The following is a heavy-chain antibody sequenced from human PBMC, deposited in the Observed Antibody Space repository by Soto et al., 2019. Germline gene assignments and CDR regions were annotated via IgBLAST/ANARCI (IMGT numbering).Heavy chain of an antibody. CDR3: AREDVFSGEVGYFDY. Sequence: GGSLRLSCAASGFTFSSYWMSWVRQAPGKGLEWVANIKQDGSEKYYVDSVKGRFAISRDNAKNSLYLQMNSLRAEDTAVYYCAREDVFSGEVGYFDYWGQGTLVTVSS. J-gene: IGHJ4*02. CDR1: GFTFSSYW. CDR2: IKQDGSEK. D-gene: IGHD7-27*01. V-gene: IGHV3-7*03.